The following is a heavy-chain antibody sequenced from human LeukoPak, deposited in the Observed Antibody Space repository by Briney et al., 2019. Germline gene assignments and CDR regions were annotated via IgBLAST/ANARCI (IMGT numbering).Heavy chain of an antibody. CDR2: ITGSGGSI. CDR1: GFXFRLYV. Sequence: GGSLRLSCAASGFXFRLYVITWVRQAPGKGLEWVSAITGSGGSIYYADSVRGRFTISRDNSKNTLYLQMNSLRAEDTAVYYCAHPSTPDYGGLDYWGQGTLVTVSS. D-gene: IGHD4-17*01. J-gene: IGHJ4*02. V-gene: IGHV3-23*01. CDR3: AHPSTPDYGGLDY.